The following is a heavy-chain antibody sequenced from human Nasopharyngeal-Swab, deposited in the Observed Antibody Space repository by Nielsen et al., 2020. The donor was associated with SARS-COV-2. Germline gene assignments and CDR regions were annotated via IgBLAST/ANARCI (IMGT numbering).Heavy chain of an antibody. CDR2: IHSSGTT. Sequence: GSLRLSCTVSGGSISTDYWSWIRQPPGKGLEWIGYIHSSGTTNYNPSLKSRVTISVDTSKNQFSLKLSSVTAADTAVYYCARDHSYYDSNGYYFDYWGLGTLVTVSS. CDR1: GGSISTDY. CDR3: ARDHSYYDSNGYYFDY. J-gene: IGHJ4*02. D-gene: IGHD3-22*01. V-gene: IGHV4-59*01.